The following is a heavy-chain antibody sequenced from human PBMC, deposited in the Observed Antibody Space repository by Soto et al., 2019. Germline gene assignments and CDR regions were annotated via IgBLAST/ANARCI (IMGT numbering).Heavy chain of an antibody. J-gene: IGHJ4*02. Sequence: QVQLVQSGAEVKEPGASVRVSCKASGYTFSSYGFSWVRQAPGQGLEWVAWISANSGDTNSAQKFQGRVTLTTETSTSTAYMDLRSLTSDDTAIYYGARDFRDSCGGPSCIDFDFWGQGTLVTVSS. D-gene: IGHD2-21*01. CDR2: ISANSGDT. CDR1: GYTFSSYG. CDR3: ARDFRDSCGGPSCIDFDF. V-gene: IGHV1-18*01.